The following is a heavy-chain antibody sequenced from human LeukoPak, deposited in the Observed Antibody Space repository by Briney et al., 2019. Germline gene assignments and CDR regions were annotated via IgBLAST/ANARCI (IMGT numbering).Heavy chain of an antibody. D-gene: IGHD3-10*02. J-gene: IGHJ3*02. CDR2: ISASGDIT. CDR1: GFTFTGYA. CDR3: AKDYVGVFPDAFDI. Sequence: QTGGSLRLSCAASGFTFTGYAMSWVRQAPGKGLEWVAAISASGDITYYADSVKGRFTLSRDNSKNTLYLQKSSLRAEDTAVYYCAKDYVGVFPDAFDIWGQGTMVTVSS. V-gene: IGHV3-23*01.